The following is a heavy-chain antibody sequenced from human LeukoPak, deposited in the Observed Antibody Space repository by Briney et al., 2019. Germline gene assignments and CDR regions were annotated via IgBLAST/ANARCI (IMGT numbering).Heavy chain of an antibody. D-gene: IGHD5-12*01. J-gene: IGHJ4*02. CDR1: GYTFTSYG. V-gene: IGHV1-18*01. CDR2: ISAYNGNT. Sequence: ASVKVSYKASGYTFTSYGISWVRQAPGQGLEWMGWISAYNGNTNYAQKLQGRVTMTTDTSTSTAYMELRSLRSDDTAVYYCARDWSPDIVATNYYFDYWGQGTLVTVSS. CDR3: ARDWSPDIVATNYYFDY.